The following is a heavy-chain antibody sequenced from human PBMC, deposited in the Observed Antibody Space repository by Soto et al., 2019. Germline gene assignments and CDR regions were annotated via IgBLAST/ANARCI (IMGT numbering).Heavy chain of an antibody. D-gene: IGHD4-17*01. J-gene: IGHJ4*02. CDR1: GFTFSSYS. Sequence: LRLSCAASGFTFSSYSMNWVRQAPGKGLEWVSSISSSSSYIYYADSVKGRFTISRDNAKNSLYLQMNSLRAEDTAVYYCARVLLDYGDYGYYFDYWGQGTLVTVSS. V-gene: IGHV3-21*01. CDR2: ISSSSSYI. CDR3: ARVLLDYGDYGYYFDY.